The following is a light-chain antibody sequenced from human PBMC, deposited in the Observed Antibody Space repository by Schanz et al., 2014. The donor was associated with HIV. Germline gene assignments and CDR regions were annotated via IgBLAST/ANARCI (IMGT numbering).Light chain of an antibody. J-gene: IGLJ3*02. Sequence: SVLTQPPSASGTPGQRVTISCSVSRSNIGSNAGNWLHPLPGTAPTLLIYSNNQRPSGVPDRFSGSKSGTSASLAISGLQSEDEADYYCATWDDALNAWVFGGGTKLTVL. CDR2: SNN. CDR1: RSNIGSNA. CDR3: ATWDDALNAWV. V-gene: IGLV1-44*01.